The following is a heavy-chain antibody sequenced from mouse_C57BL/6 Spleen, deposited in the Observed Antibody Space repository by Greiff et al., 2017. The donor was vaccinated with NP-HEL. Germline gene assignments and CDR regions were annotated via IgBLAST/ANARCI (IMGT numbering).Heavy chain of an antibody. CDR3: TRRVGNYVFAY. CDR2: IDPETGGT. CDR1: GYTFTDYE. Sequence: QVQLQQSGAELVRPGASVTLSCKASGYTFTDYEMHWVKQTPVHGLEWIGAIDPETGGTDYNQKFKGKAILTADKSSSTAYMELRSLTSEDSAVYYCTRRVGNYVFAYWGQGTLVTVSA. J-gene: IGHJ3*01. V-gene: IGHV1-15*01. D-gene: IGHD2-1*01.